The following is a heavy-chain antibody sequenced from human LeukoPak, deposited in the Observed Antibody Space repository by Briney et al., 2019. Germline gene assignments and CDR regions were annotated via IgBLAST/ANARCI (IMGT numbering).Heavy chain of an antibody. CDR3: ARDNCGNTPPGYCYGMDV. CDR1: GFTVSSNY. Sequence: PGGSLRLSCAASGFTVSSNYMSWVRQAPGKGLEWVSVIYSGGSTYYADSVKGRFTISRDNSKNTLYLQMNSLRAEDTAVYYCARDNCGNTPPGYCYGMDVWGQGTTVTVSS. D-gene: IGHD1-20*01. V-gene: IGHV3-66*01. CDR2: IYSGGST. J-gene: IGHJ6*02.